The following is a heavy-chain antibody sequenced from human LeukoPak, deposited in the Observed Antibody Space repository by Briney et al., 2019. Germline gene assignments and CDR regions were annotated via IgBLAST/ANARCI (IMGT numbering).Heavy chain of an antibody. J-gene: IGHJ4*02. Sequence: PGGSLRLSCAASGFTFSSYAMSWVRQAPGKGLEWVSAISGSGGGTYYADSVKGRFTISRDNSKNTLYLQMNSLRAEDTAVYYCAKGPYDYGDYEPFDYWGQGTLVTVSS. CDR1: GFTFSSYA. CDR2: ISGSGGGT. CDR3: AKGPYDYGDYEPFDY. V-gene: IGHV3-23*01. D-gene: IGHD4-17*01.